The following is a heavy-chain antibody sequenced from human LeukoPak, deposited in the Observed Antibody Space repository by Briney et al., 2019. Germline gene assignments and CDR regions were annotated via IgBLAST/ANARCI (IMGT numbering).Heavy chain of an antibody. CDR2: IYSGGST. CDR3: ARDDIAVAGQDY. CDR1: GFRVSSNY. V-gene: IGHV3-66*01. D-gene: IGHD6-19*01. Sequence: GGSLRLSCAASGFRVSSNYLSWVRQAPGKGLEWVSVIYSGGSTDYADSVKGRFTISRDNSKNTLYLQMNSLRAEDTAVYYCARDDIAVAGQDYWGQGTLVTVSS. J-gene: IGHJ4*02.